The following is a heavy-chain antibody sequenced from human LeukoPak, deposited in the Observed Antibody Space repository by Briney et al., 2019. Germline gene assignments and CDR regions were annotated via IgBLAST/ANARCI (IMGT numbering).Heavy chain of an antibody. V-gene: IGHV4-59*01. D-gene: IGHD3-16*01. J-gene: IGHJ6*03. CDR3: ARETSQKGAHYMDV. CDR1: GASIGSYY. CDR2: IYYSGST. Sequence: SETLSLTCSVSGASIGSYYWSWIRQPPGKGLEWIGYIYYSGSTNYNPSLKSRVTISVDTSKNQFSLKLSSVTAADTAVYYCARETSQKGAHYMDVWGKGTTVTISS.